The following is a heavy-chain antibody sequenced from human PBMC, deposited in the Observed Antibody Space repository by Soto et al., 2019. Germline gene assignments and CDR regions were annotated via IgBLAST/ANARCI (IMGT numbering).Heavy chain of an antibody. V-gene: IGHV4-34*01. CDR1: GGSFSGYY. J-gene: IGHJ6*02. Sequence: QVQLQQWGAGLLKPSETLSLTCAVYGGSFSGYYWSWIRQPPGKGLEWIGEINHSGSTNYNPSLKSRVTLAVDTSKNQFSLKLSSVTAADTAVYYCARSGRTRITMVRGVTRYYYGMDVGGQGTTVTVSS. D-gene: IGHD3-10*01. CDR3: ARSGRTRITMVRGVTRYYYGMDV. CDR2: INHSGST.